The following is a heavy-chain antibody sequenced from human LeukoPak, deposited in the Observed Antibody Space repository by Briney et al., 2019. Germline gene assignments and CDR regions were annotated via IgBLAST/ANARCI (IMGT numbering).Heavy chain of an antibody. CDR1: DFTFSSYV. J-gene: IGHJ4*02. D-gene: IGHD5-18*01. V-gene: IGHV3-23*01. CDR3: AKVFGEMDTAMIPPVNYFDY. Sequence: GGSLRLFCVASDFTFSSYVMSWVRQAPGKGLEWVSGISDSGGSTYYADSVKGRFTISRDNSKNTLYLQMNSLRADDTAFYYCAKVFGEMDTAMIPPVNYFDYGGQGTLVTVS. CDR2: ISDSGGST.